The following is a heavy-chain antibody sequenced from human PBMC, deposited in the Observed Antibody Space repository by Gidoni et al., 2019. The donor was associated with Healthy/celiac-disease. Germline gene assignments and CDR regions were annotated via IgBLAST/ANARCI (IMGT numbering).Heavy chain of an antibody. CDR3: ARLGYCSGGSCYSEYFDY. Sequence: QLQLQESGPGLVKPSETLSLTCTVSGGSISSSSYHWGGIRQPPGKGLEWIGSIYYSRSTYYNPSLKSRVTISVDTSKNQFSLKLSSVTAADTAVYYCARLGYCSGGSCYSEYFDYWGQGTLVTVSS. V-gene: IGHV4-39*01. CDR2: IYYSRST. J-gene: IGHJ4*02. CDR1: GGSISSSSYH. D-gene: IGHD2-15*01.